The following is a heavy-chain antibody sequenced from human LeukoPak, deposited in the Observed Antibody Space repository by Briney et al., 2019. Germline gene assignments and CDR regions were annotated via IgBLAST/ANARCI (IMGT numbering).Heavy chain of an antibody. CDR2: IYYSGST. Sequence: SETLSLTCAVYGGSFSGYYWSWIRQPPGKGLEWIGSIYYSGSTYYNPSLKSRVTISVDTSKNQFSLKLSSVTAADTAVYYCARERASWQQLDVWGKGTTVTVSS. J-gene: IGHJ6*04. CDR1: GGSFSGYY. V-gene: IGHV4-34*01. CDR3: ARERASWQQLDV. D-gene: IGHD6-13*01.